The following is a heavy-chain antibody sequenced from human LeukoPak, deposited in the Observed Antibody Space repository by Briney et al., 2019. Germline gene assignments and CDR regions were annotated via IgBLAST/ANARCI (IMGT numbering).Heavy chain of an antibody. J-gene: IGHJ1*01. V-gene: IGHV3-9*01. D-gene: IGHD5-18*01. CDR3: AQSGFSHGSDFQH. CDR2: INWNSGSI. CDR1: GFTFDDYA. Sequence: PGRSLRLSCAASGFTFDDYAMHWVRQAPGKGLEWVSSINWNSGSIHYADSVKGRFTNSRDNAENSLFLQMNSLRIEDTAFYYCAQSGFSHGSDFQHWGQGTLVTVSS.